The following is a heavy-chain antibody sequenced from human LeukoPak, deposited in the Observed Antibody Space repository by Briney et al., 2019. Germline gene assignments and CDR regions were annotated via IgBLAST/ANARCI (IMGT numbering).Heavy chain of an antibody. Sequence: GGSLRLSCAASGFTVSSNYMSWVRQAPGKGLEWVSVIYSGGSTYYADSVKGRFTISRDNSKNTLYLQMNSLRAEDTAVYYCARDKRYYDSSGYLGVSGYFDYWGQGTLVTVSS. CDR2: IYSGGST. J-gene: IGHJ4*02. CDR1: GFTVSSNY. CDR3: ARDKRYYDSSGYLGVSGYFDY. V-gene: IGHV3-53*01. D-gene: IGHD3-22*01.